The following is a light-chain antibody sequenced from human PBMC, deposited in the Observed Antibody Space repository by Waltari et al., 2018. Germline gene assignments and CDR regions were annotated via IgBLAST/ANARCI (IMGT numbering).Light chain of an antibody. J-gene: IGKJ1*01. V-gene: IGKV3-20*01. Sequence: VLPQPPRPLSLYSGERAPLPCRTSQSISKYLAWYQQKPGQAPRLLIYHASSRATGIPDRFSGSGSGTDFSLTISRLEPEDFAVYYCQHYVSLPVTFGQGTKVEIK. CDR2: HAS. CDR3: QHYVSLPVT. CDR1: QSISKY.